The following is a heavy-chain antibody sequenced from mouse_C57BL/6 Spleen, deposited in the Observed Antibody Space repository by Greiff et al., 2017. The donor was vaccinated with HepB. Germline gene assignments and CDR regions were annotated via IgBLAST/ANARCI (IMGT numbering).Heavy chain of an antibody. J-gene: IGHJ3*01. Sequence: QVQLQQPGAELVKPGASVKVSCKASGYTFTSYWMHWVKQRPGQGLEWIGRIHPSDSDTNYNQKFKGKATLTVDKSSSTAYMQLSSLTSEDSAVYYCAIWNYGSSYVGVWFAYWGQGTLVTVSA. CDR1: GYTFTSYW. V-gene: IGHV1-74*01. D-gene: IGHD1-1*01. CDR2: IHPSDSDT. CDR3: AIWNYGSSYVGVWFAY.